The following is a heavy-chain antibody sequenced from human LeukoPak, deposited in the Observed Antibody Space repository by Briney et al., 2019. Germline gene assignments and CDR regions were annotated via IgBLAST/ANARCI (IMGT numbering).Heavy chain of an antibody. CDR3: ANLTSDV. J-gene: IGHJ3*01. CDR2: ISSSRGFI. D-gene: IGHD1-14*01. Sequence: GGSLRLSCVASGFTFNNYGINWVRQAPGKGLEWVSSISSSRGFIYYADSVKGRFTISRDNSKNTLYLQMNSLRAEDTAVYYCANLTSDVWGQGTMVTVPS. V-gene: IGHV3-23*01. CDR1: GFTFNNYG.